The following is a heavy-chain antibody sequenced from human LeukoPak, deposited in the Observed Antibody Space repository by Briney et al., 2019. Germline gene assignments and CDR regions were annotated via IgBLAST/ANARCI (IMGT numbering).Heavy chain of an antibody. D-gene: IGHD6-6*01. Sequence: GGSLRLSCAASGFTFSSYAMHWVRQAPGKGLEWVAVISYDGSNKYYADSVKGRFTISRDNSKNTLYLQMNSLRAEDTAVYYCASTPPVHWGQGTLVTVSS. CDR2: ISYDGSNK. V-gene: IGHV3-30-3*01. CDR1: GFTFSSYA. CDR3: ASTPPVH. J-gene: IGHJ4*02.